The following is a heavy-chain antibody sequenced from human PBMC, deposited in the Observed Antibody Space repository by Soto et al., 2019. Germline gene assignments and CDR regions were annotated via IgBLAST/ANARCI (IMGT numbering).Heavy chain of an antibody. V-gene: IGHV4-30-2*01. D-gene: IGHD6-25*01. CDR2: IYHSGST. Sequence: QLQLQESGSGLVKPSQTLSLTCAVSGGSISSGGYSWSWIRQPPGKGLEWIGYIYHSGSTYYNPSLTSRVTISIARSKNQFSLKLSSVTAADTAVYYCAGGIAARPLGYWGQGTLVTVSS. CDR1: GGSISSGGYS. J-gene: IGHJ4*02. CDR3: AGGIAARPLGY.